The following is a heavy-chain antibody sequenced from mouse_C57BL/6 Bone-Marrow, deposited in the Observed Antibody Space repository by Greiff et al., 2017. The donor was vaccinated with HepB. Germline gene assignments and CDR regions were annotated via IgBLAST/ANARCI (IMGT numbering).Heavy chain of an antibody. V-gene: IGHV5-4*01. CDR1: GFTFSSYA. CDR3: ARDRGGYLLAY. J-gene: IGHJ3*01. Sequence: EVQLVESGGGLVKPGGSLKLSCAASGFTFSSYAMSWVRQTPEKRLGWVATISDGGSYTYYPDNVKGRFTISRDNAKNNLYLQMSHMKSEETAMYYCARDRGGYLLAYWGQGTLVTVSA. D-gene: IGHD2-2*01. CDR2: ISDGGSYT.